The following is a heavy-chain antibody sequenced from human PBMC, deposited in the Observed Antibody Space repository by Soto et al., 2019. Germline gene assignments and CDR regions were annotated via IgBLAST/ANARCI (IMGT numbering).Heavy chain of an antibody. CDR3: ARDRYCSSTSCLNWFDP. J-gene: IGHJ5*02. CDR1: GGTFSSYA. V-gene: IGHV1-69*06. CDR2: IIPIFGTA. D-gene: IGHD2-2*01. Sequence: SVKVSCKASGGTFSSYAISWVRQAPGQGLEWMGGIIPIFGTANYAQKFQGRVTITADKSTSTAYMELSSLRSEDTAVYYCARDRYCSSTSCLNWFDPWGQGTLVTVSS.